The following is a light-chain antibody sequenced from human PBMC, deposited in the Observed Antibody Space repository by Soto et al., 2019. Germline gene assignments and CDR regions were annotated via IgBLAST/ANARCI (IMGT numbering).Light chain of an antibody. J-gene: IGKJ5*01. Sequence: DIQMAQSPSTLSASVGDRVTLTCRASQTISSWLAWYQQKPGQAPRLLIYKASSLEGGVPSRFSGSGSGTDFTLTISSLEADDFAIYYCQQRTSSPFTFGQGTRLEIK. V-gene: IGKV1-5*03. CDR3: QQRTSSPFT. CDR2: KAS. CDR1: QTISSW.